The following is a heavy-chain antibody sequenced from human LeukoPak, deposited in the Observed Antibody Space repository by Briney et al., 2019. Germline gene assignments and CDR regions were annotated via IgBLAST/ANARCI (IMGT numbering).Heavy chain of an antibody. CDR3: AREDCSGSFYNWFDR. D-gene: IGHD3-10*02. J-gene: IGHJ5*02. V-gene: IGHV5-10-1*01. CDR1: GNRFTSYW. Sequence: GESLRISCKGSGNRFTSYWISWVRQMPGKGLEWMGRIDLSDSYTAYSPSFQGHVTISADKSISTAYLQWSSLKASDTAMYYCAREDCSGSFYNWFDRWGQGTMVTVSS. CDR2: IDLSDSYT.